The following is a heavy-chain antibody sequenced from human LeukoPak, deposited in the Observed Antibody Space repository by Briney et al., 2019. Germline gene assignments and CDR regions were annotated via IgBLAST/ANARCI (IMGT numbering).Heavy chain of an antibody. CDR1: GGSISSYY. Sequence: PSETLSLTCTVSGGSISSYYWSWIRQPPGKGLEWLGYIYYSGSTNYNPSLKSRVTISVDTSKNQFSLKLSSVTAADTAVYYCARHTFYDFWSGYYSPEGLYYGMDVWGQGTTATVSS. CDR3: ARHTFYDFWSGYYSPEGLYYGMDV. V-gene: IGHV4-59*01. CDR2: IYYSGST. J-gene: IGHJ6*02. D-gene: IGHD3-3*01.